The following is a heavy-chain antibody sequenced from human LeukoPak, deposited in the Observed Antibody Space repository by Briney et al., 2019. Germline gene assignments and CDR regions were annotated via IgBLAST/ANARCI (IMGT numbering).Heavy chain of an antibody. J-gene: IGHJ3*02. CDR1: GGTFSSYA. V-gene: IGHV1-46*01. CDR2: INPSGGST. Sequence: ASVKVSCKASGGTFSSYAISWVRQAPGQGLEWMGIINPSGGSTSYAQKFQGRVTMTRDTSTSTVYMELSSLRSEDTAVYYCAKEGRTDAFDIWGQGTMVTVSS. CDR3: AKEGRTDAFDI.